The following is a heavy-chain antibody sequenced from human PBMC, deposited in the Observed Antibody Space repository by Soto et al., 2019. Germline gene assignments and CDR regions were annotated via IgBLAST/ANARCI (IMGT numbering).Heavy chain of an antibody. CDR1: GFTFSSYA. J-gene: IGHJ4*02. V-gene: IGHV3-30-3*01. CDR3: ARTIMITFGGVIGPFDD. D-gene: IGHD3-16*02. Sequence: GGSLRLSCAASGFTFSSYAMHWVRQAPGKGLEWVAVISYDGSNKYYADSVKGRFTISRDNSKNTLYLQMNSLRAEDTAVYYCARTIMITFGGVIGPFDDWGQGTLVTVSS. CDR2: ISYDGSNK.